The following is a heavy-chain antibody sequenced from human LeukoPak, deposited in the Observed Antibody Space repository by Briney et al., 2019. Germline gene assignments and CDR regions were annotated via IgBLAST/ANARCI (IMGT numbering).Heavy chain of an antibody. CDR1: GYTFTSYY. V-gene: IGHV1-46*01. CDR2: INPSGGST. Sequence: ASVKVSCKASGYTFTSYYMHWVRQAPGQGLEWMGIINPSGGSTSYAQKFQGRVTMTRDTSTSTVYMELSSLRSEDTAVYYSARAGSEPDFAYCGQGTLVTVSS. CDR3: ARAGSEPDFAY. J-gene: IGHJ4*02. D-gene: IGHD1-1*01.